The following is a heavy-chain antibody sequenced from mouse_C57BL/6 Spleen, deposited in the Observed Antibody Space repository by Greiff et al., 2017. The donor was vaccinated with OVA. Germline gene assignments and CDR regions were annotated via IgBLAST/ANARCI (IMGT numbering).Heavy chain of an antibody. V-gene: IGHV5-6*01. CDR3: ARHGTAWFAY. CDR1: GFTFSSYG. J-gene: IGHJ3*01. D-gene: IGHD4-1*01. CDR2: ISSGGSYN. Sequence: EVMLVESRGDLVQPGGSLKLSCAASGFTFSSYGMSWVRQTPDTRLEWVATISSGGSYNYYPDSVKGRFTISRDNAKNTLYLQMSSLKSEDTAMYYCARHGTAWFAYWGQGTLVTVSA.